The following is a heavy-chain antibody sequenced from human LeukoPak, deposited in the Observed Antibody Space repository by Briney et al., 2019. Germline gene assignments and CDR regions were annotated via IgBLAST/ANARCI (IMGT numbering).Heavy chain of an antibody. V-gene: IGHV6-1*01. CDR3: ARDLGTTGWHTFDY. CDR2: TYYRSKWYN. D-gene: IGHD6-19*01. Sequence: SQTLSLTCAVSGDSVSSKNGAWNWIRQSPSRGLEWLGRTYYRSKWYNDYAESMEGRMTISQDTSKNQYSLHLNSVTPDDTAVYYCARDLGTTGWHTFDYWGQGTLATVSS. J-gene: IGHJ4*02. CDR1: GDSVSSKNGA.